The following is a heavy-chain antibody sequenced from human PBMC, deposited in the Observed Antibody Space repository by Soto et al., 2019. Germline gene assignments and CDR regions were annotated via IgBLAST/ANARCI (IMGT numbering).Heavy chain of an antibody. CDR3: VKDESINWYSGHFRH. Sequence: LRLSCAASGFTFDDYAMHWVRQVPGKGLEWVSGINWNSGSIGYGDSVKGRFAISRDNATNSLHLQMNSLSAEDTAFYYCVKDESINWYSGHFRHWGQGTLVTVS. CDR2: INWNSGSI. J-gene: IGHJ1*01. V-gene: IGHV3-9*01. CDR1: GFTFDDYA. D-gene: IGHD6-13*01.